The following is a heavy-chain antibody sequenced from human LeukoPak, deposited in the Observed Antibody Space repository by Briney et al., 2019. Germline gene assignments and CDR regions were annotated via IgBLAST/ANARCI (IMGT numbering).Heavy chain of an antibody. J-gene: IGHJ6*02. D-gene: IGHD5-24*01. CDR1: GGTFSSYA. CDR3: ARGRTRWLDSGYGMDV. CDR2: IIPIFGTA. V-gene: IGHV1-69*01. Sequence: SVKVSYKASGGTFSSYAISWVRQAPGQGLEWMGGIIPIFGTANYAQKFQGRVTITADESTSTAYMELSSLRSEDTAVYYCARGRTRWLDSGYGMDVWGQGTTVAVSS.